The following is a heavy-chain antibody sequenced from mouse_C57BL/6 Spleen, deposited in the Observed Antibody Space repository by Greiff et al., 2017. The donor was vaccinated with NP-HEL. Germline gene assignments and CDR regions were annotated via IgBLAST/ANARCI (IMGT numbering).Heavy chain of an antibody. CDR3: ARGGYYGSSQDYYAMDY. D-gene: IGHD1-1*01. CDR1: GYTFTDYN. V-gene: IGHV1-18*01. J-gene: IGHJ4*01. CDR2: INPNNGGT. Sequence: EVKLVESGPELVKPGASVKIPCKASGYTFTDYNMDWVKQSHGKSLEWIGDINPNNGGTIYNQKFKGKATLTVDKSSSTAYMELRSLTSEDTAVYYCARGGYYGSSQDYYAMDYWGQGTSVTVSS.